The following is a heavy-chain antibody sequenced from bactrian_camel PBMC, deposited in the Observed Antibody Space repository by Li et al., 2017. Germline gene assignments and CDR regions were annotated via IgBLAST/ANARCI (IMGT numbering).Heavy chain of an antibody. CDR2: IDNDGTT. V-gene: IGHV3S53*01. D-gene: IGHD2*01. Sequence: HVQLVESGGGSVQAGGSLRLSCAASGYAVRHDCMGWFRQTPGKEREGVAAIDNDGTTSYADSVKDRFTISKGNAKTVVYLQMNSLKPEDTATYYCVADQVDCESAWQYGMDHWGKGTQVTVS. J-gene: IGHJ7*01. CDR1: GYAVRHDC.